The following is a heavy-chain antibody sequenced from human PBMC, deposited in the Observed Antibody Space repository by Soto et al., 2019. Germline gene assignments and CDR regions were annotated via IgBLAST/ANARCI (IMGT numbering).Heavy chain of an antibody. CDR1: GGSISSSSYY. Sequence: QLQLQESGPGLVKPSETLSLTCTVSGGSISSSSYYWGWIRQPPGKGLEWIGSIYYSGSTYYNPSLKSRVTISVDTSKNQFSLKLSSVTAADTAVYYCARHRTGTLRLGWFDPWGQGTLVTVSS. J-gene: IGHJ5*02. D-gene: IGHD3-16*01. CDR2: IYYSGST. V-gene: IGHV4-39*01. CDR3: ARHRTGTLRLGWFDP.